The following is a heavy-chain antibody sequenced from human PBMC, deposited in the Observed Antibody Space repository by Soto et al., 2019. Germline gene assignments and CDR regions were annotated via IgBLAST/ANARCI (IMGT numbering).Heavy chain of an antibody. J-gene: IGHJ6*02. CDR2: ISYDGSNK. CDR1: GFTFSSYG. V-gene: IGHV3-30*18. D-gene: IGHD2-15*01. CDR3: AKDLSVWVVVAATPSWNDYGMDV. Sequence: QVQLVESGGGVVQPGRSLRLSCAASGFTFSSYGMHWVRQAPGKGLEWVAVISYDGSNKYYADSVKGRFTISRDNSKNALYLQMNSLRAEDTAVYYCAKDLSVWVVVAATPSWNDYGMDVWGQGTTVTVSS.